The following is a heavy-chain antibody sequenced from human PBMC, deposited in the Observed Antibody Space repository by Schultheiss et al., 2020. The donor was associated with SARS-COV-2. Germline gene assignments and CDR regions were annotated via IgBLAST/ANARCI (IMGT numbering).Heavy chain of an antibody. Sequence: SETLSLTCTVSGGSISSYYWSWIRQPPGKGLEWIGYIYYSGSTNYNPSLKSRVTMSVDTSKNQFSLKLSSVTAADTAVYYCARLRFGWFDPWGQGTLVTVSS. CDR2: IYYSGST. J-gene: IGHJ5*02. CDR3: ARLRFGWFDP. CDR1: GGSISSYY. D-gene: IGHD3-10*01. V-gene: IGHV4-59*08.